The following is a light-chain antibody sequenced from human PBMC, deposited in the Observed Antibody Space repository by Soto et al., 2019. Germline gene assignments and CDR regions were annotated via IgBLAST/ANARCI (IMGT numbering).Light chain of an antibody. Sequence: EIVLTQSPGTLSLSPGERATLSCRASQSVDRSTLAWYQQKPGQAPRLLISGASNRATGIPDRFSGSGSGTDFTLSISSLEPEDFAVYHCQQFEDSLTFGGGANVEIK. CDR2: GAS. CDR3: QQFEDSLT. CDR1: QSVDRST. J-gene: IGKJ4*01. V-gene: IGKV3-20*01.